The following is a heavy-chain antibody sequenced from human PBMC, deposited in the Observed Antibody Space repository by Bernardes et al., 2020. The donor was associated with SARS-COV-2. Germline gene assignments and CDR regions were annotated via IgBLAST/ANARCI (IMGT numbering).Heavy chain of an antibody. J-gene: IGHJ2*01. CDR2: IYSDGTT. V-gene: IGHV3-66*02. D-gene: IGHD3-3*01. CDR3: ARGEAVTILGVPIRGRWYFDL. CDR1: AFIVSNTY. Sequence: GGSLRLSRAASAFIVSNTYMTWVRQAPGKGLEWVSVIYSDGTTFYTDSVKGRFTISRDNSKNTLYLQMNSLRVEDAAVYYCARGEAVTILGVPIRGRWYFDLWGRGTQVSVSS.